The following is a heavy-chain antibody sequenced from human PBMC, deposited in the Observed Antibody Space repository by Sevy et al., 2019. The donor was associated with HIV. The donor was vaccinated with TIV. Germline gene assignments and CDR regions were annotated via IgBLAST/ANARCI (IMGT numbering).Heavy chain of an antibody. D-gene: IGHD3-10*01. Sequence: ASVKVSCKASGGTVSTYSLNWVRQAPGQCLEWMGGIIPISDTAHYAEKFQGRVTITADESTSTTYMEIRSLRSEDTAVYYCARSISYGLESWGQGTLVTVSS. CDR3: ARSISYGLES. V-gene: IGHV1-69*13. J-gene: IGHJ4*02. CDR1: GGTVSTYS. CDR2: IIPISDTA.